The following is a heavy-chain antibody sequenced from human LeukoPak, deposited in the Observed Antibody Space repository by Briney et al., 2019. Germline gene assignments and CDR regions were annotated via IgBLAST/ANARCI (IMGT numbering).Heavy chain of an antibody. Sequence: PGGSLRLSGAASGFTFSSYTMNWFRQAPGKGLNWVSYISSSSSYIYYADSVKGRFTISRDNAENSLYLQMNSLRAEDTAVYYCARGSEGYCSGGGCYYGMDVWGQGTTVTVSS. J-gene: IGHJ6*01. CDR1: GFTFSSYT. D-gene: IGHD2-15*01. V-gene: IGHV3-21*01. CDR2: ISSSSSYI. CDR3: ARGSEGYCSGGGCYYGMDV.